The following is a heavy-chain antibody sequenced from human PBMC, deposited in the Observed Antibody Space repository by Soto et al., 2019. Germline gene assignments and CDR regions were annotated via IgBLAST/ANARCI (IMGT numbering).Heavy chain of an antibody. CDR3: ARDPDYGDDAFDI. D-gene: IGHD4-17*01. Sequence: ASVKVSCKASGGTFSSYAISWVRQAPGQGLEWMGGIIPIFGTANYAQKFQGRVTITADESTSTAYMELSSLRSEDTAVYYCARDPDYGDDAFDIWGQGTMVTVSS. V-gene: IGHV1-69*13. CDR2: IIPIFGTA. J-gene: IGHJ3*02. CDR1: GGTFSSYA.